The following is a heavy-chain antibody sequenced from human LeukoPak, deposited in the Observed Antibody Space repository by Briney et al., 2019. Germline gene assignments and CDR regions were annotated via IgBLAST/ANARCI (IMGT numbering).Heavy chain of an antibody. V-gene: IGHV3-21*05. CDR1: GFTFSLYA. CDR3: VLDTFQPGLIDS. J-gene: IGHJ4*02. CDR2: INDESSDI. D-gene: IGHD2-2*01. Sequence: PGGSLRLSCAASGFTFSLYAMNWVRQAPGKGLEWVSYINDESSDIHYAASVRGRFTISRDDARQTLYLQLSSLRVDDTAVYYCVLDTFQPGLIDSWGQGTLVTVSS.